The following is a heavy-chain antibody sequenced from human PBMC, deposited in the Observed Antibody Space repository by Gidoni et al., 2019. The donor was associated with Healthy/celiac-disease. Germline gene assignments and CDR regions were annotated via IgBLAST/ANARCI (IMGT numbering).Heavy chain of an antibody. CDR1: GGSISSYY. J-gene: IGHJ3*02. D-gene: IGHD1-7*01. V-gene: IGHV4-59*01. CDR3: ARAAVELDPDAFDI. Sequence: QLQLQESGPGLVKPSETLSLTGTVAGGSISSYYWSWIRHPPGKGLEGIGYIYYSGGTNYNPSLKSRVTISVATSKTPFSLTLSSVTAADTAVYYCARAAVELDPDAFDIWGQGTMVTVSS. CDR2: IYYSGGT.